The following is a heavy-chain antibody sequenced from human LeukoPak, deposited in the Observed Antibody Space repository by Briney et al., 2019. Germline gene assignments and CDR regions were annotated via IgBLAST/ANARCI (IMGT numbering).Heavy chain of an antibody. CDR1: GYTFTSYA. V-gene: IGHV1-3*01. Sequence: ASVKVSCKASGYTFTSYAMHWVRQAPGQRLEWMGWINAGNGNTKYSQKFQGRVTITRDTSASTAYMELSSLRSEDTAVYYCARGRYSGYDYAGFYFDYWGRGTLVTVSS. CDR2: INAGNGNT. D-gene: IGHD5-12*01. CDR3: ARGRYSGYDYAGFYFDY. J-gene: IGHJ4*02.